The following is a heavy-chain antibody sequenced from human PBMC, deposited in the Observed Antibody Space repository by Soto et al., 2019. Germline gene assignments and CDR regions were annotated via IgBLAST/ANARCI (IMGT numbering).Heavy chain of an antibody. Sequence: GESLKISCKGSGYSFTRYWIGWVRQMPGKGLEWMGIIYPGDSDTRYSPSFRGQVTVSVDKSISTAYLQWSSLKASDTAMYYCTRHESVYGSGSDYVDYWGQGTLVTGSS. CDR1: GYSFTRYW. J-gene: IGHJ4*02. V-gene: IGHV5-51*01. D-gene: IGHD3-10*01. CDR3: TRHESVYGSGSDYVDY. CDR2: IYPGDSDT.